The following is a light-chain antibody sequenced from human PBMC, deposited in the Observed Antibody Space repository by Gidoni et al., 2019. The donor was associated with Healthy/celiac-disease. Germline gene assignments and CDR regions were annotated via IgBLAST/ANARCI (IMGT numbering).Light chain of an antibody. CDR1: QDISNY. Sequence: DIQMTKSPSSLSASVGDRVTITCQASQDISNYLNWYQQKPGKAPKLLIYDASNLETGVPSRFSGSGSGTDFTFTISSLQPEDIATYYCQQYDNLPLTFGGWTQVEIK. CDR3: QQYDNLPLT. J-gene: IGKJ4*01. CDR2: DAS. V-gene: IGKV1-33*01.